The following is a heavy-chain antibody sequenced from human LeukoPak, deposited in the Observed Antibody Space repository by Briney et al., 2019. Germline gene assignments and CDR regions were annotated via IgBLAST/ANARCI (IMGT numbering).Heavy chain of an antibody. Sequence: SETLSLTCTVSGGSIRSTSYYWGWIRQPPGKGLEWLGSVHYSGSTYDNPSLKSRVTISVDTSKNQFSLKLISVTAADTAVYYCARRSTVARRGRFDPWGQGTLVTVSS. V-gene: IGHV4-39*01. D-gene: IGHD6-19*01. J-gene: IGHJ5*02. CDR3: ARRSTVARRGRFDP. CDR1: GGSIRSTSYY. CDR2: VHYSGST.